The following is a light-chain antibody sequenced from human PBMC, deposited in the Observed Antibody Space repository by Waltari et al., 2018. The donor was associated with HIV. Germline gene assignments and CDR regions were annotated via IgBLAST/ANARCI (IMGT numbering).Light chain of an antibody. CDR3: SSYTSSSTRV. J-gene: IGLJ2*01. V-gene: IGLV2-14*03. Sequence: QSALTQPASVSGSPGQSITISCTGTSSDVGGYNYVSWYQQHPGKAPKLMIYDVSNRPSGVSKRFSGSKSGNTASLIISGLQAEDEADYYCSSYTSSSTRVFGGGTKLTVL. CDR2: DVS. CDR1: SSDVGGYNY.